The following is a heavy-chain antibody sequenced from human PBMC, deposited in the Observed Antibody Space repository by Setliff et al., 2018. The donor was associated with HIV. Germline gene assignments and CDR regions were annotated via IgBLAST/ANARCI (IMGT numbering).Heavy chain of an antibody. CDR1: GYTFSDYY. Sequence: VKVSCKASGYTFSDYYMHWVQQAPGKGLEWVGRVVPEDGKTIYAERFQDGITITADTSIDTVYMELSSLRSEDTAVYYCAKQGKYFDWLFSSAVDLMFDLWGQGTPVTVSS. D-gene: IGHD3-9*01. J-gene: IGHJ4*02. CDR3: AKQGKYFDWLFSSAVDLMFDL. CDR2: VVPEDGKT. V-gene: IGHV1-69-2*01.